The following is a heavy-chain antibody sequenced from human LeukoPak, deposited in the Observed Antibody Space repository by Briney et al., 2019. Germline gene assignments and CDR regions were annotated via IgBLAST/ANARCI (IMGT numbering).Heavy chain of an antibody. D-gene: IGHD6-13*01. CDR2: ISYDGSNK. V-gene: IGHV3-30*18. CDR3: EKEQSSGYSGSWYGWFDP. CDR1: GFTFSSYG. J-gene: IGHJ5*02. Sequence: PGGSLRLSCAASGFTFSSYGMHWVRQAPGKGLEWVAVISYDGSNKYYADSVKGRFTISRDNSKNTLYLQMNSLGAEDTAVYYCEKEQSSGYSGSWYGWFDPWGQEPWVTVP.